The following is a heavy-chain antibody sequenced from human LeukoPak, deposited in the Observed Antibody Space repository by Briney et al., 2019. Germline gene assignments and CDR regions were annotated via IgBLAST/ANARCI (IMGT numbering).Heavy chain of an antibody. CDR2: IKQDGSEK. V-gene: IGHV3-7*01. Sequence: GGSLRLSCAASGFTFSSYWMSWVRQAPGKGLEWVANIKQDGSEKYYVDSVKGRFTISRDNAKNSLYLQMNSLRAEDTAVYYCAKTGQPTYYYDSSGYYDWGQGTLVTVSS. D-gene: IGHD3-22*01. J-gene: IGHJ4*02. CDR3: AKTGQPTYYYDSSGYYD. CDR1: GFTFSSYW.